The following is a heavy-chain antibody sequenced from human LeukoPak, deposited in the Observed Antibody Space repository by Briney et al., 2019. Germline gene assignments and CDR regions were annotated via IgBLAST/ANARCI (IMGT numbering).Heavy chain of an antibody. V-gene: IGHV3-23*01. CDR2: ICGSGGST. Sequence: PGGSLRLSCAASGFTFSSYAMSWVRQAPGKGLEWVSAICGSGGSTYYADSVKGRFTISRDNSKNTLYLQMNSLRAEDTAVYYCAKDGLDGGYSGYDVDYWGQGTLVTVSS. D-gene: IGHD5-12*01. CDR3: AKDGLDGGYSGYDVDY. CDR1: GFTFSSYA. J-gene: IGHJ4*02.